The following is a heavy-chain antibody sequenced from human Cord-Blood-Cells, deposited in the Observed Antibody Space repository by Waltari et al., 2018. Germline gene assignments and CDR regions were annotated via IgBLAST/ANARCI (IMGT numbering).Heavy chain of an antibody. J-gene: IGHJ4*02. V-gene: IGHV1-69*12. Sequence: QVQLAQSRAEVKKPGSSVTASCTASGGPFCSFAISWVRQPPGQGLEWMGGIIPIFGTANYAQKCQGRVTITADESTSTAYMELSSLRSEDTAVYYCARIYYDSSGYYYPFDYWGQGTLVTVSS. CDR3: ARIYYDSSGYYYPFDY. CDR1: GGPFCSFA. D-gene: IGHD3-22*01. CDR2: IIPIFGTA.